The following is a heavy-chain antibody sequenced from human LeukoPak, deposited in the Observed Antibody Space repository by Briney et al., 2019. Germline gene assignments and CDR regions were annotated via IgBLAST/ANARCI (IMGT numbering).Heavy chain of an antibody. CDR3: ARGPQRGAAANYYGMDV. CDR1: GFTLSNYW. Sequence: GGSLRLSCAASGFTLSNYWMHWVRQAPGKGLVWVSRINSDGSSTSHADSVKGRFTISRDNAKGTLYLQMNSLRSEDTAVYYCARGPQRGAAANYYGMDVWGQGTTVTVSS. V-gene: IGHV3-74*01. J-gene: IGHJ6*02. CDR2: INSDGSST. D-gene: IGHD2-2*01.